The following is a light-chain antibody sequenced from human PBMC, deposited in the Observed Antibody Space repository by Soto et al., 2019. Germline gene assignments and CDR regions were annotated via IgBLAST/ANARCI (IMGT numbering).Light chain of an antibody. CDR1: RDIDKF. CDR3: QQYDDLPIT. CDR2: DAS. V-gene: IGKV1-33*01. J-gene: IGKJ5*01. Sequence: DIQLTQSPASLSASVGDRVTITCQASRDIDKFLNWYQQKPGKAPKLLIHDASNLATGVPSRFSGSGSGTHFTFTISSLQPEDVATYYCQQYDDLPITFGQGTRLQIK.